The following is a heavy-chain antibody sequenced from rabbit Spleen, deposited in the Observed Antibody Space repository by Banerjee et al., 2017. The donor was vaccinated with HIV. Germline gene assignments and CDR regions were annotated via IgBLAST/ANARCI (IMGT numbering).Heavy chain of an antibody. D-gene: IGHD1-1*01. J-gene: IGHJ6*01. V-gene: IGHV1S40*01. CDR3: ARDTSSSFSSYGMDL. CDR1: GVSFNSGYD. CDR2: VYAGSSGST. Sequence: QSLEESGGDLVKPGASLTLTCTASGVSFNSGYDMCWVRQAPGKGLEWIACVYAGSSGSTYSATWAKGRFTISKTSSTTVTLQMASLTAADTATYFCARDTSSSFSSYGMDLWGQGTLVTVS.